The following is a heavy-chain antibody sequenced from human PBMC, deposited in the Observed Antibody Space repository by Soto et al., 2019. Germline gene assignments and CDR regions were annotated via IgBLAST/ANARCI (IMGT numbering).Heavy chain of an antibody. Sequence: GGSLRLSCAASGFTFSTSAMSWVRQAPGKGLEWVSAITGSGAGTYYADSVKGRFTISRDNSKNTLYLQMNSLRAEDTAVYYCAKGIDDWLFYGMDVWGQGTTVTVSS. CDR2: ITGSGAGT. CDR3: AKGIDDWLFYGMDV. CDR1: GFTFSTSA. D-gene: IGHD3-9*01. V-gene: IGHV3-23*01. J-gene: IGHJ6*02.